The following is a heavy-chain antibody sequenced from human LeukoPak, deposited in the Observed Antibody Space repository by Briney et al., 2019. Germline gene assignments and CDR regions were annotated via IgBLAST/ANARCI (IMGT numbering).Heavy chain of an antibody. V-gene: IGHV1-2*02. CDR2: INPNSGGT. D-gene: IGHD5-18*01. J-gene: IGHJ4*02. Sequence: ASVKVSCKASGYTFTSYYMHWVRQAPGQGLEWMGWINPNSGGTNYAQKFQGRVTMTRDTSISTAYMELSRLRSDDTAVYYCARGQRGYSYGLDYWGQGTLVTVSS. CDR3: ARGQRGYSYGLDY. CDR1: GYTFTSYY.